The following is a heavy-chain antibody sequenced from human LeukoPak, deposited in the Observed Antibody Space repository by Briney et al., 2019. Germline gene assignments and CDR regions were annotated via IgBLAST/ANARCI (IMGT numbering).Heavy chain of an antibody. J-gene: IGHJ6*03. D-gene: IGHD3-16*01. CDR2: ISSSGSSI. CDR1: GFTFSSYS. Sequence: PGGSLRLSCAASGFTFSSYSMNWVRQAPGKGLEWVSYISSSGSSIYYADSVKGRFTISRDNAENSLYLEMNSLRAEDTAVYYCARVGADYYYYYMDVWGKGTTVTISS. V-gene: IGHV3-48*04. CDR3: ARVGADYYYYYMDV.